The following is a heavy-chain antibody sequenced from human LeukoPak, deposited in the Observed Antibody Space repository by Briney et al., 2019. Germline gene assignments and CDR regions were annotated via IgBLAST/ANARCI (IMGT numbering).Heavy chain of an antibody. V-gene: IGHV3-33*08. CDR1: GFTFRSYV. CDR3: ARLYGSGSYRDNWFDP. CDR2: IWYDGSNK. D-gene: IGHD3-10*01. Sequence: PGRSLRLSCAASGFTFRSYVIHWVRQAPGKGLEWVAVIWYDGSNKYYADSEKGRFTISRDNSKNTLYLQMNSLRAEDTAVHYCARLYGSGSYRDNWFDPWGQGTLVTVSS. J-gene: IGHJ5*02.